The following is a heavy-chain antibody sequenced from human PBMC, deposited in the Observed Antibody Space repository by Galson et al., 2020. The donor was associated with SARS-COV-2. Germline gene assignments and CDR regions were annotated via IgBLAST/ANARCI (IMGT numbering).Heavy chain of an antibody. V-gene: IGHV1-18*01. CDR3: ARGEGFYYGSGSYLGGTAFDI. CDR1: GYTFTNYG. J-gene: IGHJ3*02. CDR2: ISAFNGNT. D-gene: IGHD3-10*01. Sequence: ASVKVSCKASGYTFTNYGISWVRQAPGQGHEWMGWISAFNGNTDYAQKLQGRVTMTTDTSTSTAYMELRSLRSDDTAVYFCARGEGFYYGSGSYLGGTAFDIWGQGTMVTVSS.